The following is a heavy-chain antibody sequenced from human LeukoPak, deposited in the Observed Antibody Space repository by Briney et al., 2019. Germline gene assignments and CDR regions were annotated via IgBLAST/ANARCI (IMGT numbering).Heavy chain of an antibody. J-gene: IGHJ3*02. CDR2: ISGGGGST. CDR3: ARCGSSSSAAFDI. D-gene: IGHD6-13*01. Sequence: GGSLRLSCAASGFTFSSYAMSWVRQAPGKGLEWVSGISGGGGSTYYADSVKGRFTISRDNAKNSLYLQMNSLRAEDTAVYYCARCGSSSSAAFDIWGQGTMVAVSS. V-gene: IGHV3-23*01. CDR1: GFTFSSYA.